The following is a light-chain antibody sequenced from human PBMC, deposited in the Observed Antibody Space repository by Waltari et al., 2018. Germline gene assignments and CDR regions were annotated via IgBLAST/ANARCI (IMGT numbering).Light chain of an antibody. J-gene: IGLJ2*01. CDR3: QSYDSSLSVV. Sequence: QFVLTQPPSLSGAPGERVTLSCTGSSSNIGTDHDVHWYHHFPGPAPKPRIYTNTNRPSGVPYRFSGSKSGTPASLAITGLQPEDEAEYYCQSYDSSLSVVFGGGTKLTVL. V-gene: IGLV1-40*01. CDR2: TNT. CDR1: SSNIGTDHD.